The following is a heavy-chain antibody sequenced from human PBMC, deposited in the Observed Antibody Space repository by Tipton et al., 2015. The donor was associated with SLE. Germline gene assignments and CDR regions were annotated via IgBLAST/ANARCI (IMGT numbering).Heavy chain of an antibody. CDR1: GGSIRSYY. CDR3: ARGPPFMEWERNWFDP. V-gene: IGHV4-59*01. D-gene: IGHD3-3*02. J-gene: IGHJ5*02. Sequence: LSLTCTVSGGSIRSYYWTWIRQPPGKRLEWIAYIYHSGITNYNPSLQSRVTISVDRSKNQFSLKLTSVTAADTAVYYCARGPPFMEWERNWFDPRGQGTQVTVSS. CDR2: IYHSGIT.